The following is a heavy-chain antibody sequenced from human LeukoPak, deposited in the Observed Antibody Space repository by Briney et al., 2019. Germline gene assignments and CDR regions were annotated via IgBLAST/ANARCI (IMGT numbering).Heavy chain of an antibody. J-gene: IGHJ4*02. Sequence: SVKVSCKASGGTFSSYAISWVRQAPGQGLEWMGGIIPIFGTASYAQKFQGRVTITADKSTSTAYMELSSLRSEDTAVYYCATIGGSPASDYWGQGTLVTVSS. CDR3: ATIGGSPASDY. V-gene: IGHV1-69*06. CDR2: IIPIFGTA. D-gene: IGHD1-26*01. CDR1: GGTFSSYA.